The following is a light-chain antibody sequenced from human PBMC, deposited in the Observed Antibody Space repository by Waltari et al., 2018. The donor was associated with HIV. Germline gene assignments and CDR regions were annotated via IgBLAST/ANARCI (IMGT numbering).Light chain of an antibody. Sequence: QSALTQPASVSGSPGQSITIYCTGASSDVGTYDLVSWYQHLPGKAPKLMIYEVTKRPSGVSNRFSGSQSGNTASLTISGLQTDDEADYYCCTFAGSSTPVVFGGGTKLTVL. CDR3: CTFAGSSTPVV. V-gene: IGLV2-23*02. J-gene: IGLJ2*01. CDR1: SSDVGTYDL. CDR2: EVT.